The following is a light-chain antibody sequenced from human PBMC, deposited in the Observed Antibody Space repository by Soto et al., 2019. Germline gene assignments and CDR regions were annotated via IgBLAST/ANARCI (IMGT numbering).Light chain of an antibody. CDR2: AAS. CDR3: QQSYSTPPFT. V-gene: IGKV1-39*01. J-gene: IGKJ3*01. Sequence: DIQMTQSPSSLSASVGDRVTITCRASQSISSYLNWYQQKPGKAPKLLIYAASSLQSGVPSRFSGSGSGTDFTLTISSLPPEDFAPYYCQQSYSTPPFTFGPGTKVDIK. CDR1: QSISSY.